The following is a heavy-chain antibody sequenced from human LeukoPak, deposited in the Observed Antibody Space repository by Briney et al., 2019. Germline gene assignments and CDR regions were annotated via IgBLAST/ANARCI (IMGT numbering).Heavy chain of an antibody. CDR3: ASSAAEYLYYFDY. V-gene: IGHV4-34*01. CDR2: INHSGST. CDR1: GGSFSGYY. Sequence: PSETLSLTCAVYGGSFSGYYWSWIRQPPGKGPEWIGEINHSGSTNYNPSLKSRVTISVDTSKNQFSLKLSSVTAADTAVYYCASSAAEYLYYFDYWGQGTLVTVSS. D-gene: IGHD6-13*01. J-gene: IGHJ4*02.